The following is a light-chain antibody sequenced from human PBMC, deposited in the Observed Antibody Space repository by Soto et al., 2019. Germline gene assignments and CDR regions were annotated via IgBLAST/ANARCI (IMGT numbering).Light chain of an antibody. J-gene: IGLJ1*01. Sequence: QSVLTQPPSASGSPGQSVTISCTGTSSDVGGYNYVSWYQQYAGKAPKLMISEVSKRPSGVPDRFSGSKSGNTASLTVSGLQAEDEADYYCSSYAGSNKSVSGNGTKVTVL. CDR3: SSYAGSNKSV. CDR2: EVS. CDR1: SSDVGGYNY. V-gene: IGLV2-8*01.